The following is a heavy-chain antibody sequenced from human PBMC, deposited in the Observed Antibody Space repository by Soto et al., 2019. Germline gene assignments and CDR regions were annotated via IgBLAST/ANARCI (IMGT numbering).Heavy chain of an antibody. V-gene: IGHV3-33*01. Sequence: QVQLVESGGGVVQPGRSLRLSCAASGFTFTNYGMHWVRQAPGKGLEWVAVIDYDGINKYYADSVKGRFTISRDNSKDTVYLQMNSLRAEDTAVYHCARDGGGPTRTRNVAPDFWGQGTLVTVSS. CDR1: GFTFTNYG. D-gene: IGHD2-15*01. J-gene: IGHJ4*02. CDR3: ARDGGGPTRTRNVAPDF. CDR2: IDYDGINK.